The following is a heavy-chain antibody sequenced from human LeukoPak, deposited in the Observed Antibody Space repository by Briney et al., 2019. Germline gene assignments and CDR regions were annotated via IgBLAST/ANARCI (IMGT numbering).Heavy chain of an antibody. D-gene: IGHD4-23*01. Sequence: SETLSLTCTVSGGSISSYYWSWIRQPPGKGLEWIGYIYYSGSTNYNPSLKSRVTISVDTSKNQFSLKLSSVTAADTAVYYCGRDAAYYGGRYFDYWGQGTLVTVSS. V-gene: IGHV4-59*01. CDR2: IYYSGST. CDR1: GGSISSYY. CDR3: GRDAAYYGGRYFDY. J-gene: IGHJ4*02.